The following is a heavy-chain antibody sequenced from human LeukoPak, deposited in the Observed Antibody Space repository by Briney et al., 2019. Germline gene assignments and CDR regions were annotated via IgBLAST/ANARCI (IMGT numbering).Heavy chain of an antibody. Sequence: GESLKISCKGSGCIFTNYWIGWVRQMPGKGLEWMGIIYPGDSDTRYSPSFQGQVTISADTSISTAYMELSRLRSDDTAVYYCARAEKVEQGLVKGYWGKETLVPFSS. CDR3: ARAEKVEQGLVKGY. CDR1: GCIFTNYW. J-gene: IGHJ4*02. V-gene: IGHV5-51*01. CDR2: IYPGDSDT. D-gene: IGHD6-19*01.